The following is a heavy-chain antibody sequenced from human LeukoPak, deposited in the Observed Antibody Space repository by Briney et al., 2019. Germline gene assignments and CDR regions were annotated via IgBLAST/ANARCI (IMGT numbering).Heavy chain of an antibody. CDR1: GFSFSRNA. D-gene: IGHD3-22*01. J-gene: IGHJ4*02. CDR2: ISGSGGST. CDR3: AKETITMIVVVTYFDY. V-gene: IGHV3-23*01. Sequence: GGSLRLSCAASGFSFSRNAMNWLRQRPGKGLEWVSAISGSGGSTYYADSVKGRFTISRDNSKNTLYLQMNSLRAEDTAVYYCAKETITMIVVVTYFDYWGQGTLVTVSS.